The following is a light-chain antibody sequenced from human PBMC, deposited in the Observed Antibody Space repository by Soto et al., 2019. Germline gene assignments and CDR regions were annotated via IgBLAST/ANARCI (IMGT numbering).Light chain of an antibody. CDR1: QSVSSSY. Sequence: EIVLAQSPGTRSLSPGERATLSCRASQSVSSSYLAWYQQKPGQAPRLLIYGASSRATGIPDRFSGSGSGTDFTLTISRLEPEDFAVYYCQQYGSSPGTFGQVTKVDIK. V-gene: IGKV3-20*01. CDR2: GAS. CDR3: QQYGSSPGT. J-gene: IGKJ1*01.